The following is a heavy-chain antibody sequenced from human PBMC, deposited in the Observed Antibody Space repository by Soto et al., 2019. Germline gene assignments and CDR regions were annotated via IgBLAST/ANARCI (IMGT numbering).Heavy chain of an antibody. J-gene: IGHJ6*02. CDR3: AKGLAAAGDYYGMDG. CDR2: ISYDGSNK. Sequence: QVQLVESGGGVVQPGRSLRLSCADSGFTFSSYGMHWVRQAPAKGLEWVAVISYDGSNKYYADSVKGRFTISRDNSKTKLYLQMNSLRAEDTAVYYCAKGLAAAGDYYGMDGWGQGATVTVSS. D-gene: IGHD6-13*01. V-gene: IGHV3-30*18. CDR1: GFTFSSYG.